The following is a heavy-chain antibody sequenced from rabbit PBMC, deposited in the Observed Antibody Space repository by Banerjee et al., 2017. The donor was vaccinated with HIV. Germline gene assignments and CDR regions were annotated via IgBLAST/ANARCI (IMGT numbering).Heavy chain of an antibody. CDR3: ARDLTGVTGWNFNL. CDR1: GIDFSTYYY. V-gene: IGHV1S45*01. D-gene: IGHD7-1*01. CDR2: IYAGSSGST. J-gene: IGHJ4*01. Sequence: QEQLEESGGDLVKPGASLTLTCTASGIDFSTYYYICWVRQAPGKGLEWIACIYAGSSGSTYYASWAKGRFTISKTSSTTVTLQMTSLTAADTATYFCARDLTGVTGWNFNLWGQGTLVTVS.